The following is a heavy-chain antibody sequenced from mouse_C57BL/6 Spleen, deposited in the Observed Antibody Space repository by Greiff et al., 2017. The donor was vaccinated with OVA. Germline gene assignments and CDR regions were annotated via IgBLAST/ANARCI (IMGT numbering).Heavy chain of an antibody. V-gene: IGHV1-69*01. CDR3: ASKIYWYVDV. CDR1: GYTFTSYW. J-gene: IGHJ1*03. CDR2: IDPSDSYT. Sequence: QVQLQQPGAELVMPGASVKLSCKASGYTFTSYWMHWVKQRPGQGLEWIGEIDPSDSYTNYNQKFKGKSTLTVDKSSSTAYMQLSSLTSEDSAVYYCASKIYWYVDVWGTGTTVTVSS.